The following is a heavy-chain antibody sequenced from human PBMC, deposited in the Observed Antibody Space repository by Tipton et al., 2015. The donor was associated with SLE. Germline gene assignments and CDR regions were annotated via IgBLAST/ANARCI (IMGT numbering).Heavy chain of an antibody. Sequence: TLSLTCTVSGVSISSISYYWGWIRQPPGKGLEWIGYIYYSGSTNYNPSLKSRVTISVDTSKNQFSLRLNSVTAADTAVYYCATDRGGGPAYGVDVWGQGTTVTVSS. CDR3: ATDRGGGPAYGVDV. J-gene: IGHJ6*02. D-gene: IGHD3-10*01. CDR1: GVSISSISYY. V-gene: IGHV4-61*01. CDR2: IYYSGST.